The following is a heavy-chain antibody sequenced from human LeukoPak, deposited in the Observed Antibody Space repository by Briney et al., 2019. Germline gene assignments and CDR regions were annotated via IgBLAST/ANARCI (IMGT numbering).Heavy chain of an antibody. CDR3: ARRGYVDTAMVSDY. D-gene: IGHD5-18*01. CDR2: INPNSGGT. Sequence: ASVKVSCKASGGTFSSYAISWVRQVPGQGLEWMGWINPNSGGTNYAQKFQGRVTMTRDTSISTAYMELSRLRSDDTAVYYCARRGYVDTAMVSDYWGQGTLVTVSS. CDR1: GGTFSSYA. J-gene: IGHJ4*02. V-gene: IGHV1-2*02.